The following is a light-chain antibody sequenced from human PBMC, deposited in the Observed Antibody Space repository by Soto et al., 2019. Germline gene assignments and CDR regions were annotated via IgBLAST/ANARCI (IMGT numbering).Light chain of an antibody. J-gene: IGKJ1*01. CDR2: AAS. CDR1: QSITKY. V-gene: IGKV1-39*01. CDR3: QQSYSTSWT. Sequence: DIQLTQSPSSLSASVGDRVTIACRASQSITKYLSWYQQKPGKAPKPLIYAASGLQTGVPSRFSGSGSGTDFTLTISNLQPEDFATYYCQQSYSTSWTFGQGTKVELK.